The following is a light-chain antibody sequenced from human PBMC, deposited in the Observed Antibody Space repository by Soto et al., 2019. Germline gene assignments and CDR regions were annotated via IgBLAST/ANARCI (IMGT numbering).Light chain of an antibody. V-gene: IGKV3-20*01. CDR1: QSFGSRH. CDR3: QQYGSSPWT. Sequence: EIVLTQSAGTLSLWPGERASLXCRASQSFGSRHLAWYQQQPGQAPRLLSYGASSRAPGSPDRFSGSGSGTDFTRTISRLEPEDSVVYYGQQYGSSPWTFGQGTKVDIK. CDR2: GAS. J-gene: IGKJ1*01.